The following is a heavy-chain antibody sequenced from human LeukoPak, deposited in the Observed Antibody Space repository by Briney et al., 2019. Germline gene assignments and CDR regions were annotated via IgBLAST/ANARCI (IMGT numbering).Heavy chain of an antibody. CDR1: GFTFSSYG. Sequence: GGSLRLSCAASGFTFSSYGMSWVRHAPGKGLEWVSAISGRGGSTYYADSVKGRFTIYRDNSKNTLYLQMNRLRAEDTAVYYCHLSYSSSWIDSWGQGTLVTVSS. D-gene: IGHD6-13*01. V-gene: IGHV3-23*01. CDR2: ISGRGGST. CDR3: HLSYSSSWIDS. J-gene: IGHJ4*02.